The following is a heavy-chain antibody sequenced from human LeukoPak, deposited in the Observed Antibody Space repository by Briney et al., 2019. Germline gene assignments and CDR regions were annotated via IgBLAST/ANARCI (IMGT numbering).Heavy chain of an antibody. D-gene: IGHD5-24*01. CDR3: ARDGIDGYNPAFDY. CDR1: GFTFSSYG. Sequence: GGSLRLSCAASGFTFSSYGMPWVRQAPGKGLEWVAVIWYDGSNKYYADSVKGRFTISRDNSKNTRYLQMNSLRAEDTAVYYCARDGIDGYNPAFDYWGQGTLVTVSS. J-gene: IGHJ4*02. V-gene: IGHV3-33*01. CDR2: IWYDGSNK.